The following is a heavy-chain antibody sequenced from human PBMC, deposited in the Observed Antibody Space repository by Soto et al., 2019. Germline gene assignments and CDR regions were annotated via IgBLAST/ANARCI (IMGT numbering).Heavy chain of an antibody. CDR2: ISGSGGST. CDR3: ARGYCSSTSCYYYYYYGMDV. J-gene: IGHJ6*02. Sequence: GGSLRLSCAASGFTFSSYAMSWVRQAPGKGLEWVSAISGSGGSTYYADSVKGRFTISRDNSKNTLYLQMNSLRAEDTAVYYCARGYCSSTSCYYYYYYGMDVWGQGTTVTVPS. V-gene: IGHV3-23*01. D-gene: IGHD2-2*01. CDR1: GFTFSSYA.